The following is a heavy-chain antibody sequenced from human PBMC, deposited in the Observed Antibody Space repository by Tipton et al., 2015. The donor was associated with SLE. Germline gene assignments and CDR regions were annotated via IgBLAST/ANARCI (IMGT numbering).Heavy chain of an antibody. CDR2: IYYSGST. D-gene: IGHD2-8*01. CDR3: VRLRSKVLIDY. J-gene: IGHJ4*02. CDR1: GGSLSSSSYY. Sequence: LRLSCTVSGGSLSSSSYYWGWIRQPPGKGLEWIGTIYYSGSTYYYPSLKSRITISVDTSKNQFSLEVRSVTAADTAVYYCVRLRSKVLIDYWGQGTLVTVSS. V-gene: IGHV4-39*07.